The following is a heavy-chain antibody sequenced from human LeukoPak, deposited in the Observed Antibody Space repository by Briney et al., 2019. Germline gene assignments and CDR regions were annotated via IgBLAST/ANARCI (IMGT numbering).Heavy chain of an antibody. Sequence: SETLSLTCTVSSGSISSYYWSWIRQPPGKGLEWIGYIFYSGSTNYNPSLKSRVTISVDTSKNQFSLGLSSVTAADTAVYYCARGPTRYYFDCWGPGTLVSVSS. CDR2: IFYSGST. CDR3: ARGPTRYYFDC. V-gene: IGHV4-59*01. D-gene: IGHD4-17*01. J-gene: IGHJ4*02. CDR1: SGSISSYY.